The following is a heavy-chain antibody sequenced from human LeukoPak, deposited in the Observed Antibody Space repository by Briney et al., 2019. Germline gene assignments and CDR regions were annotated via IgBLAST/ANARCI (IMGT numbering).Heavy chain of an antibody. CDR1: GFTFSSYW. D-gene: IGHD3-10*01. Sequence: GGPLRLSCAASGFTFSSYWMSWVRQAPGKGLEWVANIKQDGSEKYYVDSVKGRFTISRDNAKNSLYLQMNSLRAEDTAVYYCARKGSGVLLWFGELLLGAFDIWGQGTMVTVSS. CDR3: ARKGSGVLLWFGELLLGAFDI. CDR2: IKQDGSEK. V-gene: IGHV3-7*01. J-gene: IGHJ3*02.